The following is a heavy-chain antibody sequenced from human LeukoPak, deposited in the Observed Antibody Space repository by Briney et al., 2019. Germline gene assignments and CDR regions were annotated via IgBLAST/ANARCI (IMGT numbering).Heavy chain of an antibody. J-gene: IGHJ4*02. Sequence: GESLKISCKGSGCSFTSYWIGWVRQMPGKGLEWMGIIYPGDSDTRYSPSFQGQVTISADKSISTAYLQWSSLKASDTAMYYCARQVPIGRYCTNGVCYADYWGQGTLVTVSS. CDR3: ARQVPIGRYCTNGVCYADY. V-gene: IGHV5-51*01. D-gene: IGHD2-8*01. CDR1: GCSFTSYW. CDR2: IYPGDSDT.